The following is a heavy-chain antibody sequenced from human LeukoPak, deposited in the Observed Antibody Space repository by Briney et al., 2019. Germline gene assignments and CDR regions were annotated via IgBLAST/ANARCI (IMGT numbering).Heavy chain of an antibody. J-gene: IGHJ4*02. CDR1: GGSISSYY. V-gene: IGHV4-59*01. D-gene: IGHD3-10*01. CDR3: ARAYGSGSYYKYYFDY. CDR2: IYYSGST. Sequence: SETLSLTCTVSGGSISSYYWNWIRQPPGKGLEWIGYIYYSGSTNYNPSLKSRVTISVDTSKNQFSLNLTSVTAADAAVYYCARAYGSGSYYKYYFDYWGQGTLVTVSS.